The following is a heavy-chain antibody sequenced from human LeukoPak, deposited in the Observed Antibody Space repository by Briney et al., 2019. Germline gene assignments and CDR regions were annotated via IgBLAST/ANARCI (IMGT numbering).Heavy chain of an antibody. CDR3: ARGGDLAYFDY. D-gene: IGHD3-16*01. J-gene: IGHJ4*02. CDR1: CGSIRSGGYP. CDR2: IYHSGST. Sequence: SSETLSLTCAVSCGSIRSGGYPWSWIRQPPGKGLEWTGYIYHSGSTYYNPSLKSRVTISVDRSKNQLSLKLSSVTGADTAVYYCARGGDLAYFDYWGQGTLVTVSS. V-gene: IGHV4-30-2*01.